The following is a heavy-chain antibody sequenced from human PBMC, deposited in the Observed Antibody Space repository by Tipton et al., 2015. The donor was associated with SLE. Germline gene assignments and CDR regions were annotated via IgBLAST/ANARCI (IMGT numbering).Heavy chain of an antibody. CDR2: IFYSESS. J-gene: IGHJ5*02. CDR3: ARVVVVIATPRAYNDR. CDR1: GGSISSGGYY. Sequence: TLSLTCTVSGGSISSGGYYWSWIRQHPGKGLEWIGFIFYSESSYYNPSLKSRVTISVDTSKNRFSLKLSSVTAADTAVYHCARVVVVIATPRAYNDRWGQGTLVTVSS. V-gene: IGHV4-31*03. D-gene: IGHD2-21*01.